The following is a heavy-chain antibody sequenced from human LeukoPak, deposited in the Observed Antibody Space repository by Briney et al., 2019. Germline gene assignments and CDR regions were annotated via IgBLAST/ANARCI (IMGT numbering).Heavy chain of an antibody. V-gene: IGHV4-59*01. D-gene: IGHD6-19*01. CDR3: AKSSGWSRFEY. CDR2: IHYSGST. Sequence: SETLSLTCTVSGGSISNYYWSWIRQPPGKGLEWIGYIHYSGSTDYNPSLRSRVTISVDTSKNQFSLKLSSVTAADTAVYYCAKSSGWSRFEYWGQGTPVTVSS. CDR1: GGSISNYY. J-gene: IGHJ4*02.